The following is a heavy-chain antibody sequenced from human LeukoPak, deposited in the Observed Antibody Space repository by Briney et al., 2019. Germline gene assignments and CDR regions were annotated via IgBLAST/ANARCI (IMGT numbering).Heavy chain of an antibody. J-gene: IGHJ4*02. V-gene: IGHV3-48*01. CDR1: GFTFSSYS. CDR3: ARDDQTQDFWSGYYHFDY. Sequence: QAGGSLRLSCAASGFTFSSYSMNWVRQAPGKGLEWVSYISSSSSTIYYADSVKGRFTISRDNAKNSLYLQMNSLRAEDTAVYYCARDDQTQDFWSGYYHFDYWGQGTLVTVSS. CDR2: ISSSSSTI. D-gene: IGHD3-3*01.